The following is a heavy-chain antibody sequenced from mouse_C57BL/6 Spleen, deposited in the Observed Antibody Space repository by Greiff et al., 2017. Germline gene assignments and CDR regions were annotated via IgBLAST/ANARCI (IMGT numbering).Heavy chain of an antibody. CDR2: IDPETGGT. D-gene: IGHD2-4*01. V-gene: IGHV1-15*01. CDR1: GYTFTDYE. CDR3: TRPYDYPYAMDY. Sequence: VQPQQSGAELVRPGASVTLSCKASGYTFTDYEMHWVKQTPVHGLEWIGAIDPETGGTAYNQKFKGKAILTADKSSSTAYMELRSLTSEDSAVYYCTRPYDYPYAMDYWGQGTSVTVSS. J-gene: IGHJ4*01.